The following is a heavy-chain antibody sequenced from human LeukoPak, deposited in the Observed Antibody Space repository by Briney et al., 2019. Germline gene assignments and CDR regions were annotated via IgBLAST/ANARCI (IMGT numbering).Heavy chain of an antibody. CDR3: ARGYLGYCSSTSCRSSPYYYYYMDV. D-gene: IGHD2-2*01. V-gene: IGHV4-61*02. CDR1: GGSISSGSYY. J-gene: IGHJ6*03. Sequence: PSETLSLTCTVSGGSISSGSYYWSWIRQPAGKGLEWIGRIYTSGSTNYNPSLKSRVTISVDTSKNQFSLKLSSVTAADTAVYYCARGYLGYCSSTSCRSSPYYYYYMDVWGKGTTVTVSS. CDR2: IYTSGST.